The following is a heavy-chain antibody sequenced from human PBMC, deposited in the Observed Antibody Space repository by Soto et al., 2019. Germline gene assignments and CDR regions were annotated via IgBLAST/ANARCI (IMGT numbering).Heavy chain of an antibody. D-gene: IGHD3-10*01. CDR1: GFTFTTFSSYW. J-gene: IGHJ4*02. Sequence: EVQLVQSGGGLVQPGGSLRLSCAASGFTFTTFSSYWLHWVRQTPGQGLVWVSRINGDGSRATYADSVKGRFTISRDNAQNTLYLQMDRLRAEDTAMYYCATSGVDSRFYFDCWGQGTPVTVSS. CDR3: ATSGVDSRFYFDC. CDR2: INGDGSRA. V-gene: IGHV3-74*01.